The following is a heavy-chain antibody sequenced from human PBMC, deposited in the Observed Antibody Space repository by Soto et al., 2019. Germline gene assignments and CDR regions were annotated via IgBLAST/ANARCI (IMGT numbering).Heavy chain of an antibody. CDR2: INHSGST. D-gene: IGHD2-2*01. Sequence: SETLSLTCAVYGGSFSGYYWSWIRQPPGKGLEWIGEINHSGSTNYNPSLKSRVTISVDTSKNQFSLKLSSVTAADTAVYYCASTEYCSSTSCGIFDYWGQGTLVTVSS. CDR1: GGSFSGYY. CDR3: ASTEYCSSTSCGIFDY. V-gene: IGHV4-34*01. J-gene: IGHJ4*02.